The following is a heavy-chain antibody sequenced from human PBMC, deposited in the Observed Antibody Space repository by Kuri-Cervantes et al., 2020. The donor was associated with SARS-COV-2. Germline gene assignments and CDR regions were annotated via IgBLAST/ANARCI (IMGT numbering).Heavy chain of an antibody. V-gene: IGHV3-30-3*01. J-gene: IGHJ4*02. CDR1: GFTFSSYA. CDR2: ISYDGSNK. Sequence: GGSLRLSCAASGFTFSSYAMHWVRQAPGKGLEWVAVISYDGSNKYYADSVKGRFTISRDNAKNSLYLQMNSLRAEDTAVYYCARIGELGIPDYWGQGTLVTVSS. D-gene: IGHD7-27*01. CDR3: ARIGELGIPDY.